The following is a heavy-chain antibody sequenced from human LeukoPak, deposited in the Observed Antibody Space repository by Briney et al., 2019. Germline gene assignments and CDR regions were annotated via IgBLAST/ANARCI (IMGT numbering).Heavy chain of an antibody. Sequence: ASVKVSCKVSGYTLTELSMHWVRQAPGKGLEWIGGFDPEDGETIYAQKFQGRVTMTEDTSTDTAYMELSSLRSEDTAVYYCATDRRYCSSTSCPEGDYYYGMDVWGQGTTVTVSS. CDR3: ATDRRYCSSTSCPEGDYYYGMDV. CDR1: GYTLTELS. J-gene: IGHJ6*02. V-gene: IGHV1-24*01. D-gene: IGHD2-2*01. CDR2: FDPEDGET.